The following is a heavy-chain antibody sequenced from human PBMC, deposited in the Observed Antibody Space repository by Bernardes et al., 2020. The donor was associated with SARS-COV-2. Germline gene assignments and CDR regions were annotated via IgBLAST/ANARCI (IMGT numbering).Heavy chain of an antibody. CDR3: ARDCGGDCFGGFDI. J-gene: IGHJ3*02. Sequence: SETLSLTCTVSGDSINGYYWSCIRQAPGKGLEWIGHIYYSGSTNYNPSLESRVTISVDTSKNQFSLKVISVTAADTAVYYCARDCGGDCFGGFDIWGQGTMVTLSS. CDR1: GDSINGYY. CDR2: IYYSGST. V-gene: IGHV4-59*01. D-gene: IGHD2-21*01.